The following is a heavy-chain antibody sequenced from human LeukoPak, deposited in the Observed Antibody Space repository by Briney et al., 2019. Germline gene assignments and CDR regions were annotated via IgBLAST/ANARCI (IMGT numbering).Heavy chain of an antibody. D-gene: IGHD3-22*01. CDR2: IYYSGST. Sequence: SETLSLTCTVSGGSISSGGYYWSWIRQHPGKGLEWIGYIYYSGSTYYNPSLKSRVTISVDTSKNQFSLKLSSVTAADTAVYYCARADYYDSSGYRQNWYFDLWGRGTLATVSS. CDR1: GGSISSGGYY. V-gene: IGHV4-31*03. J-gene: IGHJ2*01. CDR3: ARADYYDSSGYRQNWYFDL.